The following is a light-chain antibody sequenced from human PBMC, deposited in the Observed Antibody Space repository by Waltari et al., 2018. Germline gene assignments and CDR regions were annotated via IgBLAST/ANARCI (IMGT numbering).Light chain of an antibody. CDR1: QSVLYNSNDKNY. J-gene: IGKJ1*01. V-gene: IGKV4-1*01. Sequence: DIVMTQSPDSLAVSLGERATINCKSSQSVLYNSNDKNYLAWYQQKPGQPPKLLIYWASTRESGVPDRFSGSGSGTDFTLTISSLQAEDVVVYYCQQYYRSRTFGQGTKVEIK. CDR3: QQYYRSRT. CDR2: WAS.